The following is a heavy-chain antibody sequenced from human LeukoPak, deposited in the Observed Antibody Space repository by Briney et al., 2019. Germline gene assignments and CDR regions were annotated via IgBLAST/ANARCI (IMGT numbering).Heavy chain of an antibody. Sequence: PGGSLRLSCAASGFTVSSNYMSWVRQAPGKGLEWVSVIYSGGSTYYADSVKGRFTISRDNSKNTLYLQMNSLRAEDTAVYYCARDPYVLWFGELYFDYWGQGALVTVSS. CDR2: IYSGGST. D-gene: IGHD3-10*01. CDR1: GFTVSSNY. J-gene: IGHJ4*02. CDR3: ARDPYVLWFGELYFDY. V-gene: IGHV3-66*01.